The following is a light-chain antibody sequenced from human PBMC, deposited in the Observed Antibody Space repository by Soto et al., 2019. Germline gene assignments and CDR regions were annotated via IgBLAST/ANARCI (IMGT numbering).Light chain of an antibody. J-gene: IGKJ4*01. V-gene: IGKV1-9*01. Sequence: DIPLTQSPSFLSASVGDRVTITCRASQGISNNLAWYQHNPGKPPKLLIYGASTLQSGVPSRFSGSGSGTEFTLTISSLQPEDFATYYCQQLNNYPRALTFGGGTKVEI. CDR1: QGISNN. CDR3: QQLNNYPRALT. CDR2: GAS.